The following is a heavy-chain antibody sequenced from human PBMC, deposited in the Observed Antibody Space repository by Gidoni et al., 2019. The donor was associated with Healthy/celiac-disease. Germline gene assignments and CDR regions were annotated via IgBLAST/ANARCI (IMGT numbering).Heavy chain of an antibody. CDR2: IWYDGSNK. CDR3: ARDEGIAALTRYYYYYGMDV. V-gene: IGHV3-33*01. D-gene: IGHD6-13*01. Sequence: QVQLVESGGGVVQPGRSLRLSCAASGFTFSSYGMHWVRQAPGKGLEWVAVIWYDGSNKYYADSVKGRFTISRDNSKNTLYLQMNSLRAEDTAVYYCARDEGIAALTRYYYYYGMDVWGQGTTVTVSS. CDR1: GFTFSSYG. J-gene: IGHJ6*02.